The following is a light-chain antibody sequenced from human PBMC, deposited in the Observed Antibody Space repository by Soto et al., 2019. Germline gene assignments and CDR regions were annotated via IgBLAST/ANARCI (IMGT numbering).Light chain of an antibody. CDR3: QQYNNWPYT. CDR2: GAS. J-gene: IGKJ2*01. CDR1: QSVSSN. V-gene: IGKV3-15*01. Sequence: PGERATLSCRASQSVSSNLAWYQQKPGQAPRLLIYGASTRATGIPARFSGSRSGTEFTLTISSLQSEDFAVYYCQQYNNWPYTFGQGTKLEIK.